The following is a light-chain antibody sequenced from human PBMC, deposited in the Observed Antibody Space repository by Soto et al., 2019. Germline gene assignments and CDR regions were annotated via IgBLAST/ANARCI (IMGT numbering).Light chain of an antibody. CDR1: QRSSNF. J-gene: IGKJ1*01. Sequence: DIQLTQSPCSLSASVGDSITITCRASQRSSNFINWHQHKPGKAPRLLIYGASTLQSGVASRFSGSGAATYFTITIGSLQPEDVATYYCQQTFNTPWTFGQGTKVEIK. V-gene: IGKV1-39*01. CDR3: QQTFNTPWT. CDR2: GAS.